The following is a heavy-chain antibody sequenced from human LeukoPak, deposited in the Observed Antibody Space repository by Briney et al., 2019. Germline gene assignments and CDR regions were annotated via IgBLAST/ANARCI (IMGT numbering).Heavy chain of an antibody. V-gene: IGHV3-7*04. J-gene: IGHJ3*02. Sequence: GGSLRLSCAASGFTFSTYWMTWVRQAPGKGPDWVASIKQDGSEKYYVDSVKGRFTISRDNAKNSLYLEMNTLRDDDTAVYYCAKERYCTISTCYTGSAFDIWGQGTMVTVSS. CDR3: AKERYCTISTCYTGSAFDI. D-gene: IGHD2-2*02. CDR1: GFTFSTYW. CDR2: IKQDGSEK.